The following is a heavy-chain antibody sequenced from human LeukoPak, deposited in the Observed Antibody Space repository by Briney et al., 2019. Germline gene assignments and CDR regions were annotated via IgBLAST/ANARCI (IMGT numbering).Heavy chain of an antibody. CDR1: GFTFSSYW. CDR3: AREESVAATFFDY. V-gene: IGHV3-7*04. J-gene: IGHJ4*02. D-gene: IGHD2-15*01. CDR2: IKQDGNEK. Sequence: PGGSLRLSCAASGFTFSSYWMSWVRQAPGKGLEWVANIKQDGNEKYYVDSVKGRFTISRDNAKNSLYLQMNSLRAEDTAVYYCAREESVAATFFDYWGQGTLVTVSS.